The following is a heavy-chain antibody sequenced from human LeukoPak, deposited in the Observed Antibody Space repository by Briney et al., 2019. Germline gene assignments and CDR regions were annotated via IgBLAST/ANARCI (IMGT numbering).Heavy chain of an antibody. D-gene: IGHD4-17*01. CDR1: EFTFSAFG. V-gene: IGHV3-30*19. J-gene: IGHJ4*02. CDR2: ISYDGSKN. Sequence: GRSLRLSCTASEFTFSAFGMHWVRQAPGKGLEWVAFISYDGSKNYYADSVKGRFTISRDNSRNTLYLQMNSLRAEDTAVYYCARDSSGDYAVDYWGQGTLVSVSS. CDR3: ARDSSGDYAVDY.